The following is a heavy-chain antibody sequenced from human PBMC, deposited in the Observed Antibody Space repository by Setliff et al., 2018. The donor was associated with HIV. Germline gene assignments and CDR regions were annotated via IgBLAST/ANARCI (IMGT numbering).Heavy chain of an antibody. CDR2: IYYTGTT. D-gene: IGHD3-10*01. V-gene: IGHV4-39*07. J-gene: IGHJ4*02. CDR1: YSSLTSNNFY. CDR3: ARGNYYNMWADPFDY. Sequence: SETLSLTCSVSYSSLTSNNFYWGWIRQPPGRGLEWIGNIYYTGTTYYNSSLKSRVRISVDTSTNQFSLNVTSVTAADTAVYYCARGNYYNMWADPFDYWCQGTLVTSPQ.